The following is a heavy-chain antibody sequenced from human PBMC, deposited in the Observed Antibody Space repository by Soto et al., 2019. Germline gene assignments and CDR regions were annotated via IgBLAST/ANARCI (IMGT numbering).Heavy chain of an antibody. CDR3: ARIVRGIVITYYYMDV. Sequence: QVQLQESGPGLVKPSETLSLTCTVSGGSISSSSYYWGWIRQPPGKGLEWIGSIFYSGSTYYNLSLQSRVTISVDTSTNQFSLKLRSVTAADTAVYYCARIVRGIVITYYYMDVWGKGTTVTVSS. V-gene: IGHV4-39*01. CDR2: IFYSGST. J-gene: IGHJ6*03. CDR1: GGSISSSSYY. D-gene: IGHD2-21*01.